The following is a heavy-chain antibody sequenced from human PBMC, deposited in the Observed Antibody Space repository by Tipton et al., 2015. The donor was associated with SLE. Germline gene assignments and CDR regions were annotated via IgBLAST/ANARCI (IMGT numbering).Heavy chain of an antibody. Sequence: QLVQSGGGLVQRGGSLRLSCAASGFTFSSYWMHWVRQSPGKGLVWVSRISNGGLRTSHADSVRGRFTVSRDNAKNSLYLQMNSLTAEDTAVYYCARFNSYSYHYYGWDVWGQGTTVTVSS. J-gene: IGHJ6*02. CDR3: ARFNSYSYHYYGWDV. D-gene: IGHD5-18*01. CDR1: GFTFSSYW. V-gene: IGHV3-74*02. CDR2: ISNGGLRT.